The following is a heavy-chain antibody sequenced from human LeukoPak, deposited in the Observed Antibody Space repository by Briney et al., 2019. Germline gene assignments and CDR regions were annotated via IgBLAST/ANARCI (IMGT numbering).Heavy chain of an antibody. D-gene: IGHD6-13*01. CDR3: ARGGLRIAAAV. Sequence: GGSLRLSCASSGFTLSTSRMHWVRQALGKGLEWVAFIRYDGTNKYYADSVKGRFTISRDNSKNTLYLQMNSLRAEDTAVYYCARGGLRIAAAVWGQGTLVTVSS. CDR1: GFTLSTSR. CDR2: IRYDGTNK. J-gene: IGHJ4*02. V-gene: IGHV3-30*02.